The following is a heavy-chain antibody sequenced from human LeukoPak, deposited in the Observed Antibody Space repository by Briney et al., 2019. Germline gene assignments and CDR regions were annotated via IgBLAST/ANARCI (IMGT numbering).Heavy chain of an antibody. CDR2: INPNSGGT. V-gene: IGHV1-2*02. Sequence: GASVKVSCKASGYTFTGYYMHWVRQAPGQGLEWMGWINPNSGGTNYAQKFQGRVTMTRDTSISTAYMELSRLRSDDTAVYYCARDQARSYYTIGRPDYWGQGTLVTVSS. J-gene: IGHJ4*02. CDR1: GYTFTGYY. D-gene: IGHD3-10*01. CDR3: ARDQARSYYTIGRPDY.